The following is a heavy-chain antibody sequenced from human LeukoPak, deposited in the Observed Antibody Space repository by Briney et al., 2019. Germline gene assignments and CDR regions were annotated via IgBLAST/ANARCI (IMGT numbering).Heavy chain of an antibody. V-gene: IGHV1-2*02. D-gene: IGHD2-2*01. CDR1: GYGCTSCY. Sequence: GASVKVSCKGTGYGCTSCYIDWDRVAPGQGLEWMGWINPNSGGTNYAQKFQGRVAMTRDTSISTVYMELSRLKSDDTAAYYCASARPATAWTAEDYWVWGTVVTVSS. CDR2: INPNSGGT. J-gene: IGHJ4*02. CDR3: ASARPATAWTAEDY.